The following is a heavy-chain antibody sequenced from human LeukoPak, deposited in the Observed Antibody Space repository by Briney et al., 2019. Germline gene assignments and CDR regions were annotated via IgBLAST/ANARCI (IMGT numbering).Heavy chain of an antibody. CDR2: IYYSGDT. V-gene: IGHV4-59*08. Sequence: PSETLSLTCTVSDGAIAGYSWSWIRQPPGKGLEWIGYIYYSGDTNYNPSLQSRVTISVDTSKNQFSLKLSSVTAADTALYYCARLNSPGWFDPWGQGTLVTVSS. CDR3: ARLNSPGWFDP. CDR1: DGAIAGYS. D-gene: IGHD4-23*01. J-gene: IGHJ5*02.